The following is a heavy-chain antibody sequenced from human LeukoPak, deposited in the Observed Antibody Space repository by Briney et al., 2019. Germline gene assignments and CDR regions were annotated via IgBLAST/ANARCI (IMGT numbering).Heavy chain of an antibody. D-gene: IGHD6-13*01. CDR3: ARQPSIAAAGTYYFDY. CDR1: GFNFSNYE. Sequence: PGGSLRLSCGASGFNFSNYEMNWVRQAPGKGLEWIGSIYHSGSTYYNPSLKSRVTISVDTSKNQFSLKLSSVTAADTAVYYCARQPSIAAAGTYYFDYWGQGTLVTVSS. J-gene: IGHJ4*02. CDR2: IYHSGST. V-gene: IGHV4-38-2*01.